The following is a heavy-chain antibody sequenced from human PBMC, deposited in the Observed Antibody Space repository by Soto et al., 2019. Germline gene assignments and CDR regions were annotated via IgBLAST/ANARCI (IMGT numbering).Heavy chain of an antibody. CDR2: IYHIGNA. CDR3: ASSRGTYFDY. V-gene: IGHV4-30-2*01. Sequence: QLQLQESGSGLVKPSQTLSLTCAVSGASISSGGYSWSWIRQPPGKGLEWLGYIYHIGNASYNPSLESRVSMSVDKSNNQVSLRGTSVTAAETAVYYCASSRGTYFDYWGQGILVPVSS. J-gene: IGHJ4*02. CDR1: GASISSGGYS.